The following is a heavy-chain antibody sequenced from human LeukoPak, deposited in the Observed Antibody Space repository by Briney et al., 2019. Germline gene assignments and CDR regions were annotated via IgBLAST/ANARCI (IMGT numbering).Heavy chain of an antibody. Sequence: PGESLKISCKGSGYSFTSYWIGWVRQMPGKGLEWMGIIYPGDSDTRYSPSFQGQVTISADKSISTAYLQWSSLKASDTAMYYCARRAYYYDSSGYLTYYFDYWGQGTLVTVSS. CDR3: ARRAYYYDSSGYLTYYFDY. CDR1: GYSFTSYW. V-gene: IGHV5-51*01. J-gene: IGHJ4*02. D-gene: IGHD3-22*01. CDR2: IYPGDSDT.